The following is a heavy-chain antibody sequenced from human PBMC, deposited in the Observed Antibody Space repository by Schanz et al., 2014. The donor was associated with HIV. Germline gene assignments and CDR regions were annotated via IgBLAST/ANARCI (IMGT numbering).Heavy chain of an antibody. V-gene: IGHV1-69*06. D-gene: IGHD6-13*01. CDR1: GGTFSSYA. CDR3: ASDLSVYSSSSSV. J-gene: IGHJ6*02. Sequence: QVQLVQSGAEVKKPGSSVKVSCKASGGTFSSYAISWVRQAPGQGLEWMGGIIPIFGTTNYAQKFQGRVTMTTDTSTSTAYMELRSLRSDDTAVYYCASDLSVYSSSSSVWGQGTTVTVSS. CDR2: IIPIFGTT.